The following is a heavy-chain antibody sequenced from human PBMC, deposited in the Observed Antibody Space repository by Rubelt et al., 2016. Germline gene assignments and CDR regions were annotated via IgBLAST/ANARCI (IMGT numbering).Heavy chain of an antibody. CDR2: IIPIFGTA. Sequence: GIIPIFGTANYAQKFQGRVTITADESTSTAYMELSSLRSEDTAVYYCARKRGGVDVWGQGTTVTVSS. CDR3: ARKRGGVDV. D-gene: IGHD5-24*01. J-gene: IGHJ6*02. V-gene: IGHV1-69*01.